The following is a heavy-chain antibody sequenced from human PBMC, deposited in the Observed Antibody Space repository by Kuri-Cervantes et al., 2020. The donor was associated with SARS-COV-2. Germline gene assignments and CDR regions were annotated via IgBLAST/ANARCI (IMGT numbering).Heavy chain of an antibody. D-gene: IGHD5-18*01. V-gene: IGHV4-61*02. J-gene: IGHJ4*02. CDR2: IYTSGST. CDR3: ARVPGGYSYGPFDY. CDR1: GGSVSSGSYY. Sequence: LRLSCTVSGGSVSSGSYYWSWIRQPAGKGLEWIGRIYTSGSTNYNPSLKSRVTMSVDTSKNQFSLKLSSVTAADTAVYYCARVPGGYSYGPFDYWGQGTLVTVSS.